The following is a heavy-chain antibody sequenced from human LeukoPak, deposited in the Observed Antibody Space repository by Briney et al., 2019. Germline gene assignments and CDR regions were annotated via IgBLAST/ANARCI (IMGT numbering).Heavy chain of an antibody. V-gene: IGHV3-48*03. CDR2: ISSSGSTI. CDR3: ARDGSADLRYYFDY. J-gene: IGHJ4*02. CDR1: GFTFSSYE. D-gene: IGHD5-24*01. Sequence: GGSLRLSCAASGFTFSSYEMNCVRQAPGKRPEWVSYISSSGSTIYYADSVKGRFTSSRDNAKNSLYLQMNSLRAEDTAVYYCARDGSADLRYYFDYWGQGTLVTVSS.